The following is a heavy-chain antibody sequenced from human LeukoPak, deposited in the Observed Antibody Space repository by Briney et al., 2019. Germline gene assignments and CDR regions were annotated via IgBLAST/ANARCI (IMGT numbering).Heavy chain of an antibody. CDR2: IKQDGSEK. Sequence: GGSLRLSCAASGFTFSSYWMSWVRQAPGKGLEWVANIKQDGSEKYYVDSVKGRFTISRDNAKNSLYLQMNSLRAEDTAVYYCARNTWTDADNWFDPWGQGSLVTVSS. CDR1: GFTFSSYW. CDR3: ARNTWTDADNWFDP. J-gene: IGHJ5*02. V-gene: IGHV3-7*01. D-gene: IGHD1-1*01.